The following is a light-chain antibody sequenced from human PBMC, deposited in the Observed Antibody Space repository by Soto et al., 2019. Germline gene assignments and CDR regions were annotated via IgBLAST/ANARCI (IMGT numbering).Light chain of an antibody. V-gene: IGKV3-20*01. CDR2: DTA. CDR1: QSISVRH. CDR3: LPYGSAPRA. J-gene: IGKJ1*01. Sequence: EIVLTQSPGTLSLSPGERATLSCRASQSISVRHLAWYQQKPGQIPRLLIFDTASRAIGIPDRFSGSGSGTDFTLTISRLEPEDFAVYYCLPYGSAPRAFGQGTKVQIK.